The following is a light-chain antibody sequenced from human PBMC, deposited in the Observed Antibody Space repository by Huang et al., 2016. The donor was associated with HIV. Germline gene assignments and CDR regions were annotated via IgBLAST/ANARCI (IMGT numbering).Light chain of an antibody. CDR3: QQSHESPRT. J-gene: IGKJ1*01. CDR1: QTISNS. Sequence: DIQMTQSPSSLSASVGDRVTITCRASQTISNSLNWYQQKPGRAPKLLIYATSSSQSGVSSRFSGSGSGTDFTLTINNLQPDDFAIYWCQQSHESPRTFGQGTRVDIK. CDR2: ATS. V-gene: IGKV1-39*01.